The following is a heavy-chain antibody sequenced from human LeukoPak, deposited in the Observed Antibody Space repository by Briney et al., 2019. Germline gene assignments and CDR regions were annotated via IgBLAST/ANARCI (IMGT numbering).Heavy chain of an antibody. V-gene: IGHV3-13*05. J-gene: IGHJ4*02. Sequence: PGGSLRLSCAASGFIVNRNDMHWVRQVPGKGLERVSGLLIAGEPYYTSSGKGRFTISRDNSKNTLYLQMNSLRVEDTAVYYCARDHWNYHAFDYWGQGTLVTVSS. D-gene: IGHD1-7*01. CDR2: LLIAGEP. CDR3: ARDHWNYHAFDY. CDR1: GFIVNRND.